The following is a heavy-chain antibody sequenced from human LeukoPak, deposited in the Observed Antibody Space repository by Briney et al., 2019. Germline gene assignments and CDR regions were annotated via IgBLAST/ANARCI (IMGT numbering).Heavy chain of an antibody. V-gene: IGHV1-69*13. D-gene: IGHD1-26*01. J-gene: IGHJ4*02. CDR1: GGTFSSYA. Sequence: ASVKVSCKASGGTFSSYAISWVRQAPGQGLEWMGGIIPIFGTASYAQKFQGRVTITADESTSTAYMELSSLRSEDTAVYYCARGEDSGSYYRSFDYWGQGTLVTVSS. CDR2: IIPIFGTA. CDR3: ARGEDSGSYYRSFDY.